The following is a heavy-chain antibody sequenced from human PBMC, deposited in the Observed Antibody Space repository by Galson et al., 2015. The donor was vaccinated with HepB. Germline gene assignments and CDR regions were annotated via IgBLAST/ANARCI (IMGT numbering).Heavy chain of an antibody. J-gene: IGHJ5*02. D-gene: IGHD6-13*01. CDR1: GFTFSNSG. Sequence: SLRLSCAVSGFTFSNSGMHWVRQGPGKGLEWVAGISSDGTNKIYADSTRGRLTVSRDNSNNTLFLQMNNLRAEDTAIYFCAKGAYSNIFLSGGWFAPWGQGTLVTVSS. CDR2: ISSDGTNK. V-gene: IGHV3-30*18. CDR3: AKGAYSNIFLSGGWFAP.